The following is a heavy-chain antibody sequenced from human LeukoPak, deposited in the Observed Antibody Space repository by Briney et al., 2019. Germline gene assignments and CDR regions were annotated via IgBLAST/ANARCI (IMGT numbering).Heavy chain of an antibody. V-gene: IGHV1-69*01. Sequence: ASVKVSCKASGGTFSSYAISWVRQAPGQGLEWMGGIIPIFGTANYAQKFQGRVTITADGSTSTAYMELSSLRSEDTAVYYCARDSDEELLSGYFDDWGQGTLVTVSS. CDR3: ARDSDEELLSGYFDD. CDR2: IIPIFGTA. D-gene: IGHD2-2*01. CDR1: GGTFSSYA. J-gene: IGHJ4*02.